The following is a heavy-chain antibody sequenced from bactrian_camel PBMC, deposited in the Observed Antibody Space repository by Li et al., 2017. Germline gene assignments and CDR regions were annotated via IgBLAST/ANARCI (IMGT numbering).Heavy chain of an antibody. V-gene: IGHV3S6*01. CDR1: GITFPRHD. Sequence: HVQLVESGGGLVQPGESLRLSCVASGITFPRHDMSWVRQAPGKEVEWVAGITSLPSLFRAASYADSVKSRFTISTDLHRKTLYLDMDNLKPSDTGLYYCAADEGVCGLWRTFPPVFWGQGTQVTVS. CDR3: AADEGVCGLWRTFPPVF. D-gene: IGHD3*01. J-gene: IGHJ4*01. CDR2: ITSLPSLFRAA.